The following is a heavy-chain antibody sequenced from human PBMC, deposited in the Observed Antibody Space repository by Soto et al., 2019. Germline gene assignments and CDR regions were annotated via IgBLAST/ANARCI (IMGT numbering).Heavy chain of an antibody. D-gene: IGHD3-22*01. CDR2: MWFDGKHQ. Sequence: GGSLRLSCAASGFTFSTYGMHWVRQAPGKGLEWVAVMWFDGKHQYYADSVKGRFTISRDNSKNTLYLQMNSLRADDTALYYCARWTYYDSSGYYYVFDYSGQGTLVTVSS. V-gene: IGHV3-33*01. J-gene: IGHJ4*02. CDR3: ARWTYYDSSGYYYVFDY. CDR1: GFTFSTYG.